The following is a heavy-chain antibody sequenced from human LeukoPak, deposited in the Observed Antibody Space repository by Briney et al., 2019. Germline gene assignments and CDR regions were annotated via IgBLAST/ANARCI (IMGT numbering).Heavy chain of an antibody. CDR3: ARDRSPGIAAGNDAFDI. D-gene: IGHD6-13*01. CDR1: GGAFSSYA. V-gene: IGHV1-69*13. CDR2: IIPIFGTA. J-gene: IGHJ3*02. Sequence: SVKVSCKASGGAFSSYAISWVRQAPGQGLEWMGGIIPIFGTANYAQKFQGRVTITADEPTSTAYMELSSLRSEDTAVYYCARDRSPGIAAGNDAFDIWGQGTMVTVSS.